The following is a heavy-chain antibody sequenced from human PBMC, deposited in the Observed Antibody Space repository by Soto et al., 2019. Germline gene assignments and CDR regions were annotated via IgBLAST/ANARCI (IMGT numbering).Heavy chain of an antibody. CDR3: AILWFGDPRYSYALDI. CDR2: IIPIFGTA. D-gene: IGHD3-10*01. V-gene: IGHV1-69*13. Sequence: SVKVSCKASGGTFSSYAISWVRQAPGQGLEWMGGIIPIFGTANYAQKFQGRVTITADESTSTAYMELSSLRSEDTAVYYCAILWFGDPRYSYALDIWGQGTMVTVSS. CDR1: GGTFSSYA. J-gene: IGHJ3*02.